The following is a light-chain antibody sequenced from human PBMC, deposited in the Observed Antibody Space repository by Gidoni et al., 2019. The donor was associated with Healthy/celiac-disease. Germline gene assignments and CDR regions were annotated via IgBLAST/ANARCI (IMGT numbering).Light chain of an antibody. Sequence: AIRMTQSPSSVSASTGDRVTITCRASQGISSYLAWYQQKPGKAPKLLIYAASTLQSGVPSRFSGSGSGTDFTLTISCLQSEDFATYYCQQYYSYPFTFGPGTKVD. J-gene: IGKJ3*01. CDR3: QQYYSYPFT. CDR2: AAS. CDR1: QGISSY. V-gene: IGKV1-8*01.